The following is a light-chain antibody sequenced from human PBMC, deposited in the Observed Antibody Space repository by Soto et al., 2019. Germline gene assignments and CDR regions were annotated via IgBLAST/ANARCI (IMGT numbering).Light chain of an antibody. CDR1: QSVSSSY. Sequence: EVVLTQSPGTLSLSPGEGATLSCRASQSVSSSYLAWYQQKAGQAPRLLIFGASSRASGIPDRFSGSGSGTDFTLTISRLEPEDFAMYYCQQYGSSPLTFGGGTKV. V-gene: IGKV3-20*01. J-gene: IGKJ4*01. CDR3: QQYGSSPLT. CDR2: GAS.